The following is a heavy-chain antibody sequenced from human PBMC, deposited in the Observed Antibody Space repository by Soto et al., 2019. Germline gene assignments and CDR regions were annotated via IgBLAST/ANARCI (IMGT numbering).Heavy chain of an antibody. Sequence: PSETLSLTCTVSGGSVSSGSYYWGWIRQPPGKGLEWIGYIYYSGNTNYNPSLKSRVTISVDTSKNQFSLKLSSVTAADTAVYYCACSDIVLVPAAIHWFDPWGQGTLVTVST. D-gene: IGHD2-2*01. CDR3: ACSDIVLVPAAIHWFDP. J-gene: IGHJ5*02. V-gene: IGHV4-61*01. CDR2: IYYSGNT. CDR1: GGSVSSGSYY.